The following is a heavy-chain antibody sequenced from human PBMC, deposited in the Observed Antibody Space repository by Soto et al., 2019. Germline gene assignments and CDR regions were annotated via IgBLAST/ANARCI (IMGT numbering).Heavy chain of an antibody. CDR2: ISSTTNYI. Sequence: GSLRLSCAASGFTFTRYSMNWVRQAPGKGLEWVSSISSTTNYIYYADSMKGRFTVSRDNAKNSVYLEMNSLSAEDTAVYYCARESEDLTSNFDYWGQGTLVTVS. J-gene: IGHJ4*02. V-gene: IGHV3-21*01. CDR1: GFTFTRYS. CDR3: ARESEDLTSNFDY.